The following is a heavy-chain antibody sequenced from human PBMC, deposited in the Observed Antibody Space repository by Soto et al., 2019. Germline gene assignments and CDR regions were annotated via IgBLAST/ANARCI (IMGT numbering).Heavy chain of an antibody. CDR3: ARSLGYCSGGSCYYYYMDV. J-gene: IGHJ6*03. V-gene: IGHV1-46*01. Sequence: ASVKVSCKASGYTFTSYYMHWVRQAPGQGLEWMGRINPSGGSTSYAQKFQGRVTMTRDTSISTAYMELSRLRSDDTAVYYCARSLGYCSGGSCYYYYMDVWGKGTTVTVSS. D-gene: IGHD2-15*01. CDR2: INPSGGST. CDR1: GYTFTSYY.